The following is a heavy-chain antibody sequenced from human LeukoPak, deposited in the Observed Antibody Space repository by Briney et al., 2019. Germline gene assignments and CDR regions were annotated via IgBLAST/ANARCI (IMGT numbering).Heavy chain of an antibody. D-gene: IGHD6-6*01. Sequence: GGSLRLSCAASGFTFSSYAMSWVRQAPGKGLEWVSAISGSGGSTYYADSVKGRFTISRDNSKNTLYPQMNSLRAEDTAVYYCAKERIAARGFPHPFDYWGQGTLVTVSS. CDR3: AKERIAARGFPHPFDY. CDR1: GFTFSSYA. J-gene: IGHJ4*02. CDR2: ISGSGGST. V-gene: IGHV3-23*01.